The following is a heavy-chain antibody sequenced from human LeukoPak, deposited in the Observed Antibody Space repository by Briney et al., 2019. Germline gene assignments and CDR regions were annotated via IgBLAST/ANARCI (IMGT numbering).Heavy chain of an antibody. D-gene: IGHD5-18*01. J-gene: IGHJ4*02. Sequence: PSETLSLTCAVYGGPFRGYHWSWIRQPPGKGPECIGDINHSGSTNYNPPLKSRVTLSVDTSTNQFSLKLSSVTAADTALYYCARGWKLGYSYGRYVYYFAYWGQGTLVTVSS. CDR1: GGPFRGYH. CDR2: INHSGST. CDR3: ARGWKLGYSYGRYVYYFAY. V-gene: IGHV4-34*01.